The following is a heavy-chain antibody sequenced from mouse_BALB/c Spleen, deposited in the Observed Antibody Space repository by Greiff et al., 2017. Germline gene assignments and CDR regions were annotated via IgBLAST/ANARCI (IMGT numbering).Heavy chain of an antibody. Sequence: EVKLVESGGGLVKPGGSLKLSCAASGFAFSSYDMSWVRQTPEKRLEWVAYISSGSSTIYYADTVKGRFTISRDNPKNTLFLQMTSLRSEDTARYYCARTTVDYYAMDDWGQGTSVTVSS. CDR2: ISSGSSTI. CDR3: ARTTVDYYAMDD. V-gene: IGHV5-12-1*01. J-gene: IGHJ4*01. CDR1: GFAFSSYD. D-gene: IGHD1-1*01.